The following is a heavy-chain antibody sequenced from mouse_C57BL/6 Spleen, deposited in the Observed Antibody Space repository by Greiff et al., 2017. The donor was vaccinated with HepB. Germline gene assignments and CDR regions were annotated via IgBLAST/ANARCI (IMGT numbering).Heavy chain of an antibody. V-gene: IGHV5-9*01. Sequence: EVQLVESGGGLVKPGGSLKLSCAASGFTFSSYTMSWVRQTPEKRLEWVATISGGGGNTYYPDSVKGRFTISRDNAKNTLYLQMSSLRSEDTALYYCARRLVGAMDYWGQGTSVTVSS. CDR3: ARRLVGAMDY. CDR2: ISGGGGNT. J-gene: IGHJ4*01. CDR1: GFTFSSYT. D-gene: IGHD2-10*02.